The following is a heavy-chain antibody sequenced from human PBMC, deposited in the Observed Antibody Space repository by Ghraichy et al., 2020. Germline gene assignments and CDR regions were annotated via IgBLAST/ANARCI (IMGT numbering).Heavy chain of an antibody. V-gene: IGHV3-7*03. CDR1: GFTFSSYW. D-gene: IGHD2-21*02. J-gene: IGHJ4*02. CDR3: AREGSEWGGGDFSH. CDR2: IKQDGSEK. Sequence: GGSLRLSCAASGFTFSSYWMSWVRQAPGKGLEWVANIKQDGSEKYYVDSVKGRFTISRDNAKNSLFLQMNSLSAEDTAVYYCAREGSEWGGGDFSHWGQGTLVTVSS.